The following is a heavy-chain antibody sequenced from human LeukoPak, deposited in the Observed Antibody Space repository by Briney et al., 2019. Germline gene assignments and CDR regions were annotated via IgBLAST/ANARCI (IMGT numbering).Heavy chain of an antibody. CDR3: AKDPGSGSYYCYYMDV. V-gene: IGHV3-43D*03. J-gene: IGHJ6*03. CDR1: GFTFDDYA. Sequence: GGSLRLSCLASGFTFDDYAMHWVRQAPGKGLEWVSLISWDGGTTYYADSVKGRFTISRDNSKNSLYLQMNSLGAEDTALYYCAKDPGSGSYYCYYMDVWGKGTTVTVSS. D-gene: IGHD3-10*01. CDR2: ISWDGGTT.